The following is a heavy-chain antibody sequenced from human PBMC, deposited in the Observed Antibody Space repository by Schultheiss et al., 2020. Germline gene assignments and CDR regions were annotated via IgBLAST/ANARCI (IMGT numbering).Heavy chain of an antibody. CDR3: ARDPWKGYFDL. J-gene: IGHJ2*01. D-gene: IGHD1-1*01. Sequence: SETLSLTCAVYGGSFSGYYWSWIRQPPGKGLEWIGYIYYSGSTNYNPSLKSRVTISVDTSKNQFSLKLSSVTAADTAVYYCARDPWKGYFDLWGRGTLVTVSS. CDR2: IYYSGST. CDR1: GGSFSGYY. V-gene: IGHV4-59*01.